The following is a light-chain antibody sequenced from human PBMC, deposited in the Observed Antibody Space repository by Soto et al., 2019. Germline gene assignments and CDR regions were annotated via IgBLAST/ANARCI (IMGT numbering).Light chain of an antibody. CDR2: EVS. CDR1: RSDVGGYNY. J-gene: IGLJ3*02. V-gene: IGLV2-14*01. CDR3: SSYTSSRTRV. Sequence: QSALTQPASVAGSPGQSITLSCTGTRSDVGGYNYVSWYQQHPGKAPKLMIYEVSNRPSGVSNRFSGSKSGNTASLTISGLQAEDEADYYCSSYTSSRTRVFGGGTKLTVL.